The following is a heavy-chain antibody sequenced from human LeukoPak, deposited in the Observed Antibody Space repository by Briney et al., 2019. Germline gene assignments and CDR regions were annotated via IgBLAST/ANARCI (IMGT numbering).Heavy chain of an antibody. D-gene: IGHD1-14*01. CDR3: ARQPPQYYGMDV. V-gene: IGHV4-4*07. CDR2: IYTSGST. J-gene: IGHJ6*02. CDR1: GGSFSNYY. Sequence: SETLSLTCTVSGGSFSNYYWSWIRQPAGKGLEWIGRIYTSGSTNYNPSVKSRVTMSVDTSNNQFSLKLTSVTAADTAAYYCARQPPQYYGMDVWGQGTTVTVSS.